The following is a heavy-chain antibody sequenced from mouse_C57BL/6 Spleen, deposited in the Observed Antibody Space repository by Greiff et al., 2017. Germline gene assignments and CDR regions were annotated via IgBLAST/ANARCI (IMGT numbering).Heavy chain of an antibody. CDR2: ISDGGSYT. CDR3: ARDPYDYDGGDYYAKDY. D-gene: IGHD2-4*01. J-gene: IGHJ4*01. V-gene: IGHV5-4*01. CDR1: GFTFSSYA. Sequence: EVHLVESGGGLVKPGGSLKLSCAASGFTFSSYAMSWVRQTPEKRLEWVATISDGGSYTYYPDNGKGRFTISRDNAKNNLYLQMSHLKSEDTAMYYCARDPYDYDGGDYYAKDYWGQGTSVTVSS.